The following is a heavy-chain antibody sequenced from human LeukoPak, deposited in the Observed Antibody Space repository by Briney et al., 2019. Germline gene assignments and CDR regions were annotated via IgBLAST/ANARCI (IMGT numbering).Heavy chain of an antibody. Sequence: GASVKVSCKASGYTFTSFGITWVRQAPGQGLEGVGWSSASSGNTKYAQKFEGRVAMTTDTSPSTGHMELSTLRSDHTVVYYCARLNSPYYNILTGYFSWGQGPLVTLSS. CDR1: GYTFTSFG. CDR3: ARLNSPYYNILTGYFS. V-gene: IGHV1-18*01. D-gene: IGHD3-9*01. J-gene: IGHJ5*02. CDR2: SSASSGNT.